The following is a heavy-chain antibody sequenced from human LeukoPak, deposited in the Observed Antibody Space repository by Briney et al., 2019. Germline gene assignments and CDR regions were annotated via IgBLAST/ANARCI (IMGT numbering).Heavy chain of an antibody. CDR3: ARSQRDYDYVWGSFPIDY. J-gene: IGHJ4*02. CDR1: GYTFTSYG. V-gene: IGHV1-18*01. CDR2: ISAYNGNT. Sequence: ASVKVSCKASGYTFTSYGISWVRQAPGQGLEWMGWISAYNGNTNYAQKLQGRVTMTTDTSTSTAYMELRSLRSDDTAVYHCARSQRDYDYVWGSFPIDYWGQGTLVTVSS. D-gene: IGHD3-16*01.